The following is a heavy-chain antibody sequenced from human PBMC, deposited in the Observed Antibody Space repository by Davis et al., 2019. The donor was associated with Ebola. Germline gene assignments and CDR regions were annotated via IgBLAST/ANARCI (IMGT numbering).Heavy chain of an antibody. Sequence: PGGSLRLSCAASGFTFSSYSMNWVRQAPGKGLEWVSSISSSSSFIDYADSIKGRFTISRDNAKNSLYLQMNSLRAEDTAVYYCARDLGSGFDFDFWGQGTLVTVSS. CDR2: ISSSSSFI. D-gene: IGHD3-10*01. CDR3: ARDLGSGFDFDF. V-gene: IGHV3-21*01. J-gene: IGHJ4*02. CDR1: GFTFSSYS.